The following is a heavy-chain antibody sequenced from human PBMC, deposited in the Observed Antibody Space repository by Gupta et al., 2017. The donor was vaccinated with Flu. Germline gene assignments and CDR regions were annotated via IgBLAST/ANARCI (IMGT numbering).Heavy chain of an antibody. CDR3: AKVGKETEWAYSSSWHAFDI. CDR2: ISGSGGST. D-gene: IGHD6-13*01. Sequence: EVQLLESGGGLVQPGGSLRLPCAAFGFTFRSYALRWVRQSPGTGLEWVSAISGSGGSTYYADSVKGRFTISRDNSKNTLYLQMNRLRAEDTAVYYCAKVGKETEWAYSSSWHAFDIWGQGTMVTVSS. J-gene: IGHJ3*02. CDR1: GFTFRSYA. V-gene: IGHV3-23*01.